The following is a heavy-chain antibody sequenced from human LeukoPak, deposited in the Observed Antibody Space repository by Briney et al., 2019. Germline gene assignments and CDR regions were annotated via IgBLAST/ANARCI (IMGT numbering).Heavy chain of an antibody. CDR2: IRYDGSNK. Sequence: VGSLRLSCAASGFTFSSYGMHWVRQAPGKGLEWVAFIRYDGSNKYYADSVKGRFTISRDNSKNTLYLQMNSLRAEDTAVYYCAKDWMYYYDSRGQTNDYWGQGTLVTVSS. CDR3: AKDWMYYYDSRGQTNDY. D-gene: IGHD3-22*01. CDR1: GFTFSSYG. V-gene: IGHV3-30*02. J-gene: IGHJ4*02.